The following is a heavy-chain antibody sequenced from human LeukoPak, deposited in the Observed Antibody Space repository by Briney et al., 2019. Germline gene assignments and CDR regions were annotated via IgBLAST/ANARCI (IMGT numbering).Heavy chain of an antibody. V-gene: IGHV3-53*04. Sequence: GGSLRLSCAASGFIVSSNYMNWVRQAPGKGLEWVSVIYSGGSTYYADSVKGRFTISRHNSKNTLYLQMNSLRADDTAVYYCARDSSGLSFDYWGQGTLVTVS. J-gene: IGHJ4*02. CDR3: ARDSSGLSFDY. CDR2: IYSGGST. D-gene: IGHD6-19*01. CDR1: GFIVSSNY.